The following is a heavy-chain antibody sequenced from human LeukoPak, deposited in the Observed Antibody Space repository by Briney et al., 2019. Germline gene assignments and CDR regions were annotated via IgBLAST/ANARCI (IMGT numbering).Heavy chain of an antibody. D-gene: IGHD3-3*01. CDR3: VRESGYSFDY. CDR1: GFTFSIYN. Sequence: PGGSLRLSCAASGFTFSIYNMNWVRQAPGKGLEWVSAISSSSFCISYADSVKGRFTISRDNAKNSLYLQMDSLRAEDTAVYYCVRESGYSFDYWGQGSLVTVSS. V-gene: IGHV3-21*04. J-gene: IGHJ4*02. CDR2: ISSSSFCI.